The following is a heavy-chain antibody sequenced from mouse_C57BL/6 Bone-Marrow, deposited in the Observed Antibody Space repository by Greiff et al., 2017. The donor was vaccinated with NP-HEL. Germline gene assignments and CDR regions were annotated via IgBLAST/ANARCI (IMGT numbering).Heavy chain of an antibody. Sequence: EAGGGLVQPKGSLKLSCAASGFSFNTYAMNWVRQAPGKGLEWVARIRSKSNNYATYYADSVKDRFTISRDDSESMLYLQMNNLKTGDTAMYYCVRPLLYYYGSSYYAMDYWGQGTSVTVSS. CDR1: GFSFNTYA. J-gene: IGHJ4*01. V-gene: IGHV10-1*01. CDR2: IRSKSNNYAT. D-gene: IGHD1-1*01. CDR3: VRPLLYYYGSSYYAMDY.